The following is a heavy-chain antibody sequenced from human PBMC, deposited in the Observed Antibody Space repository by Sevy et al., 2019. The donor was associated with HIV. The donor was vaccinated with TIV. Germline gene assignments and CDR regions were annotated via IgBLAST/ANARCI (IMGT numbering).Heavy chain of an antibody. CDR1: GFRLGTSW. Sequence: GGSLRLSCAASGFRLGTSWMSWVHQAPGKGLEWVAVIWYDGINKYYGDSVKGRFTISRDNSKNTVYLQMNSLRAEDTAVYYCARAGDIVEVVAHYGMDVWGQGTTVTVSS. J-gene: IGHJ6*02. D-gene: IGHD2-15*01. CDR3: ARAGDIVEVVAHYGMDV. CDR2: IWYDGINK. V-gene: IGHV3-33*07.